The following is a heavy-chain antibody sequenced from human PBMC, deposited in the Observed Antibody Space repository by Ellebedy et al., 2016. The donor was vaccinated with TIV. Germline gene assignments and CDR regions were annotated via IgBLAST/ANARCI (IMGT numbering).Heavy chain of an antibody. Sequence: AASVKVSCKASGYTFTDYDINWVRQATGQGLAYLGWMKPGSGNTGYAQKFEGRVTMTRNTSTSTAYMELSSLKSDDTAVYYCVVGLFHPWGQGTLVSVSS. CDR2: MKPGSGNT. J-gene: IGHJ5*02. CDR1: GYTFTDYD. D-gene: IGHD3/OR15-3a*01. V-gene: IGHV1-8*01. CDR3: VVGLFHP.